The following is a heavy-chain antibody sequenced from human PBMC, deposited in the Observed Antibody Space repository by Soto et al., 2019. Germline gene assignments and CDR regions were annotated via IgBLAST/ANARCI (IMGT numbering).Heavy chain of an antibody. CDR1: GGSISSYY. CDR3: ARQGWSSSWRYIWFDP. D-gene: IGHD6-13*01. J-gene: IGHJ5*02. CDR2: IYYSGST. Sequence: SETLSLTCTVSGGSISSYYWSWIRQPPGKGLEWIGYIYYSGSTNYNPSLKSRVTISVDTSKNQFSLKLSSVTAADTAVYYCARQGWSSSWRYIWFDPWGQGTLVTVSS. V-gene: IGHV4-59*08.